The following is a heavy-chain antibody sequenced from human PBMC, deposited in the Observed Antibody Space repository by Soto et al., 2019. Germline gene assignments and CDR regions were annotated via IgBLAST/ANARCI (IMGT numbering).Heavy chain of an antibody. Sequence: EVQLLESGGGLVQPGGSLRLSCAASGFTFSSYAMSWVRQAPGKGLEWVSAISGSGGSTYYADSVKGRFTISRDNSKNTLYLQMNSLRVEDTAVYYCAKGIRAEPDAFDIWGQGTMVTVSS. J-gene: IGHJ3*02. D-gene: IGHD2-15*01. CDR3: AKGIRAEPDAFDI. CDR1: GFTFSSYA. V-gene: IGHV3-23*01. CDR2: ISGSGGST.